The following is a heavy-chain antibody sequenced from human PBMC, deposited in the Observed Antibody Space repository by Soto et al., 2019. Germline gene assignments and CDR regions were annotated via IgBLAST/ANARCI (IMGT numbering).Heavy chain of an antibody. D-gene: IGHD1-1*01. Sequence: SETLSLTCTVSGASISSSYWSWIRRPPGKGLEWIGYIYHSGSTKYNPSLKSRVTISVDTSKNQFSVKLSSVTAADTAVYYCARVWGLEYIDSWGQGTRVTVSA. CDR1: GASISSSY. CDR2: IYHSGST. V-gene: IGHV4-59*01. CDR3: ARVWGLEYIDS. J-gene: IGHJ4*02.